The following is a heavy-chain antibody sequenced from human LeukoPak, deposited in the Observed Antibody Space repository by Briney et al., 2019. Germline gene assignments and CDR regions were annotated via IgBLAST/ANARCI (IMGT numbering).Heavy chain of an antibody. CDR3: ARVRGVGSDSFDY. CDR1: GGTFSSYA. J-gene: IGHJ4*02. D-gene: IGHD3-10*01. V-gene: IGHV1-69*04. Sequence: ASVEVSCKASGGTFSSYAISWVRQAPGQGREWMGRIIPILGIANYAQKFQGRVTITADKSTSTAYMELSSLRAEDTSVYYCARVRGVGSDSFDYWGQGTLVTVSS. CDR2: IIPILGIA.